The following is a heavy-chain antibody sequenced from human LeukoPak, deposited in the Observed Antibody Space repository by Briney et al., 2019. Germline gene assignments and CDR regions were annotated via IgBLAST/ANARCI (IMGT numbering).Heavy chain of an antibody. J-gene: IGHJ5*02. V-gene: IGHV3-33*01. CDR1: GIPFSSFG. Sequence: GSLRLSCAAPGIPFSSFGMHWLRQAPGKGLEWVAFIWYDGSNKYYADSVKGRFTISRDNSKNTLYLQMNSLTAEDTAVYYCARDGTVTAGPSDPWGGGTLVTVSS. CDR2: IWYDGSNK. D-gene: IGHD4-17*01. CDR3: ARDGTVTAGPSDP.